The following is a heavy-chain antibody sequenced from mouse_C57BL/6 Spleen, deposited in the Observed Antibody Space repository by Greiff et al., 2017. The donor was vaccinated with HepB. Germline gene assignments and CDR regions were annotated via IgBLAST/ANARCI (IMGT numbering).Heavy chain of an antibody. CDR2: INPGSGGT. Sequence: VQVVESGAELVRPGTSVKVSCKASGYAFTNYLIEWVKQRPGQGLEWIGVINPGSGGTNYNEKFKGKATLTADKSSSTAYMQLSSLTSEDSAVYFCARIYYDYDDAMDYWGQGTSVTVSS. CDR3: ARIYYDYDDAMDY. CDR1: GYAFTNYL. D-gene: IGHD2-4*01. J-gene: IGHJ4*01. V-gene: IGHV1-54*01.